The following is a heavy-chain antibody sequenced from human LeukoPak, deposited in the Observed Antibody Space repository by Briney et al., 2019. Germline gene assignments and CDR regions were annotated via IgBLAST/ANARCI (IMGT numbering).Heavy chain of an antibody. D-gene: IGHD1-26*01. Sequence: GGSLRLFCAASGFTFSSYGMHWVRQAPGKGLEWVAVISYDGSNKYSADSVKGRFTISRDNSKNTLYLQMNSLRAEDTAVYYCAKDLTSIVVGATGLGYWGQGTLVTVSS. V-gene: IGHV3-30*18. CDR1: GFTFSSYG. CDR2: ISYDGSNK. J-gene: IGHJ4*02. CDR3: AKDLTSIVVGATGLGY.